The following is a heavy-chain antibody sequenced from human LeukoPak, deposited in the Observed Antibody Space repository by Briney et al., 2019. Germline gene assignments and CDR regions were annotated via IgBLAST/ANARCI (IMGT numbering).Heavy chain of an antibody. CDR1: GFTFSSYG. J-gene: IGHJ6*04. D-gene: IGHD5-12*01. V-gene: IGHV3-23*01. CDR2: ISGTGSGGNT. Sequence: GGSLRLSCAASGFTFSSYGLNWVRQAPGKGLEWVSVISGTGSGGNTYYADSVKGRFTISRDNSKNTLYLQMNSLRAEDTAVYYCASPGIVARMGGRSDVWGKGTTVTVSS. CDR3: ASPGIVARMGGRSDV.